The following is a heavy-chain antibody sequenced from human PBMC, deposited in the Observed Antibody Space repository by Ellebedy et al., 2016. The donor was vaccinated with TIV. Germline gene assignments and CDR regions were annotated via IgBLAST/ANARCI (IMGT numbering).Heavy chain of an antibody. D-gene: IGHD4-23*01. J-gene: IGHJ2*01. V-gene: IGHV3-49*04. Sequence: GESLKISCAASGFSFSGYWMNWVRQAPGKGLEWVGFIRSKAYGGATEYAASVKGRFTISRDDSKSIAYLQMNSLKTEDTAVYYCTRDQDPTTVVTFYWYFDLWGRGALVTVSS. CDR3: TRDQDPTTVVTFYWYFDL. CDR2: IRSKAYGGAT. CDR1: GFSFSGYW.